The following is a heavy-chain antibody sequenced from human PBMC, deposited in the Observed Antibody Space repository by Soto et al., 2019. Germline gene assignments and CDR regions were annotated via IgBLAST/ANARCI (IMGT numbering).Heavy chain of an antibody. CDR2: IWYDGSNK. V-gene: IGHV3-33*01. CDR3: ASTLVVDGSGRYYGMDV. J-gene: IGHJ6*02. D-gene: IGHD2-15*01. Sequence: GGSLRLSCAASGFTFSSYGMHWVRQAPGKGLEWVAVIWYDGSNKYYADSVKGRFTISRDNSKNTLYLQMNSLRAEDTAVYYCASTLVVDGSGRYYGMDVWGQGTTVTVS. CDR1: GFTFSSYG.